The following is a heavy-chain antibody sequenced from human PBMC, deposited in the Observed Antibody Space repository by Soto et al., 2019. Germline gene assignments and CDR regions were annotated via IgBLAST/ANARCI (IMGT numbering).Heavy chain of an antibody. J-gene: IGHJ4*02. CDR2: IFHTGSA. CDR3: ARHSAVSGTRGFDH. D-gene: IGHD2-21*01. V-gene: IGHV4-4*02. CDR1: GGSITSNW. Sequence: QVQLQESGPGLMKPSGPLSLTCAVSGGSITSNWWSWVRQPPGKGLEWIAEIFHTGSANYNPSLMGRLTISMDTSRNHLSLNLNSVTAACTAVYYCARHSAVSGTRGFDHWGQGTLVTFSS.